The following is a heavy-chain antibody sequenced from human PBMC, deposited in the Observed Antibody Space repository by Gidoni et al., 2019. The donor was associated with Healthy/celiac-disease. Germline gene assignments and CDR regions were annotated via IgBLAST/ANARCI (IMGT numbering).Heavy chain of an antibody. CDR3: VIYYYGSGSYFS. CDR1: GFTFGDYA. D-gene: IGHD3-10*01. Sequence: EVQLVESGGGLVKPGRSLRLSCTASGFTFGDYAMSWFRQAPGKGLEWVGFIRSKAYGGTTEYAASVKGRFTISRDDSKSIAYLQMNSLKTEDTAVYYCVIYYYGSGSYFSWGQGTLVTVSS. CDR2: IRSKAYGGTT. V-gene: IGHV3-49*05. J-gene: IGHJ5*02.